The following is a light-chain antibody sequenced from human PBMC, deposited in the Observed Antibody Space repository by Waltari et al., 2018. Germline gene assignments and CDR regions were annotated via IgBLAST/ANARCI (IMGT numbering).Light chain of an antibody. CDR1: RLGDKV. J-gene: IGLJ3*02. CDR3: QTWDGSTAV. CDR2: QDT. V-gene: IGLV3-1*01. Sequence: SYELTQPPSVSVSPGKTVSITCSGDRLGDKVASWYQQKPGQSPVMVIYQDTQRPSGSPGGLSGSNSGNTATMTISGTQIMDEADYYCQTWDGSTAVFGGGTKVTVL.